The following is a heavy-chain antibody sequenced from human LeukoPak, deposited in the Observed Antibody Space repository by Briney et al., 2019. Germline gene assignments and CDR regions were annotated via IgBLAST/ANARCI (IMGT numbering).Heavy chain of an antibody. D-gene: IGHD3-22*01. CDR2: INAYNGNT. V-gene: IGHV1-18*01. CDR3: ARDGPAYYYDSSRYPPYY. Sequence: ASVKVSCKASGYTFTSYGISWVRQAPGQGLEWMGWINAYNGNTNYAQKLQGRVTMTTDTSTSTAYMELRSLRSGDTAVYYCARDGPAYYYDSSRYPPYYWGQGTLVTVSS. CDR1: GYTFTSYG. J-gene: IGHJ4*02.